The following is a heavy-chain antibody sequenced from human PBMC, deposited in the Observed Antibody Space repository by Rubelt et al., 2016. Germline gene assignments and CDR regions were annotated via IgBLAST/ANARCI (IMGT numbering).Heavy chain of an antibody. J-gene: IGHJ4*02. CDR3: ARGSTY. Sequence: QLQLQESGPGLVKPSETLSLTCTVSGGSISSSSYYWGWIRQPPGKGLEWIGEINHSGSTNYNPSLKSRVHISVDTSKNQFSLKLSSVTAADTAVYYCARGSTYWGQGTLVTVSS. V-gene: IGHV4-39*07. CDR2: INHSGST. CDR1: GGSISSSSYY.